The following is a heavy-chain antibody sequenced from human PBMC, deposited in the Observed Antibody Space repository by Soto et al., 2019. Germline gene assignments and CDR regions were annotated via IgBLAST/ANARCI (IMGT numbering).Heavy chain of an antibody. D-gene: IGHD6-13*01. CDR1: GFSFSTSAVG. V-gene: IGHV2-5*02. CDR2: IYWDDDK. CDR3: APLYWAASGTRYYFDY. Sequence: QITLTESGPTLVKPTQTLTLTCTFSGFSFSTSAVGVGWIRQPPGKALEWLALIYWDDDKRYSPFLKSRLTITKDTSTTQVVLTMTHMDPVDTGTYYCAPLYWAASGTRYYFDYWGQGTLVTVSS. J-gene: IGHJ4*02.